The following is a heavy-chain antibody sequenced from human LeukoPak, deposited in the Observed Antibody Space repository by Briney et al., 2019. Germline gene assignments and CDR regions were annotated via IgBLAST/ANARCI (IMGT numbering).Heavy chain of an antibody. D-gene: IGHD2-2*01. J-gene: IGHJ6*03. V-gene: IGHV1-18*01. CDR3: ARVPYCSSISCLQYSYYYYMDV. CDR2: INPHSGNT. Sequence: ASVKVSCKASGYTFNSYGISWVRQAPGQGLAWMGWINPHSGNTRYSLKFQGRVTMTTDTSTSTAYMELRSLRSDDTAVFYCARVPYCSSISCLQYSYYYYMDVWGKGTTVTVSS. CDR1: GYTFNSYG.